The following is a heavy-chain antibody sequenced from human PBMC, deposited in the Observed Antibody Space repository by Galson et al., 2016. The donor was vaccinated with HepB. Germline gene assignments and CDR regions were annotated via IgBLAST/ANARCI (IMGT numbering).Heavy chain of an antibody. D-gene: IGHD2-8*01. CDR3: YRGMGVGVRYGPAY. CDR2: INSNSGGT. Sequence: SVKVSCKASGYTFTSFYVHWVRQAPGQGLEWMGVINSNSGGTDYAQNFQGRVSMTRDLSTSTVYMELSSLRSEDTAVYFCYRGMGVGVRYGPAYWGQGTLVTASS. V-gene: IGHV1-46*03. CDR1: GYTFTSFY. J-gene: IGHJ4*02.